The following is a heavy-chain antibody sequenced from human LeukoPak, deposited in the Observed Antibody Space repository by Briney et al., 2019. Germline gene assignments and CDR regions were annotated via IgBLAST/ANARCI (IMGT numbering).Heavy chain of an antibody. V-gene: IGHV4-34*01. Sequence: GSLRLSCAASGSTLKSYTMTWFRQPPGKGLEWIGEINHSGSTNYNPSLKSRVTISVDTSKNQFSLKLSSVTAADTAVYYCARGYDYVWGSPKYYYGMDVWGQGTTVTVSS. CDR2: INHSGST. J-gene: IGHJ6*02. CDR1: GSTLKSYT. D-gene: IGHD3-16*01. CDR3: ARGYDYVWGSPKYYYGMDV.